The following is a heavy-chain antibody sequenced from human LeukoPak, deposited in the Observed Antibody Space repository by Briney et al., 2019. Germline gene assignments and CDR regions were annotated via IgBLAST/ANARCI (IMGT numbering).Heavy chain of an antibody. V-gene: IGHV3-48*01. CDR1: GFTFSSYG. Sequence: PGGSLRLSCAASGFTFSSYGMSWVRQAPGKGLEWLSYINSGSNSINYADSVKGRFIISRDNAKNSLYLQMNSLRAEDTALYYCAREPPYGTWSLDYWGQGALVTVSS. CDR2: INSGSNSI. CDR3: AREPPYGTWSLDY. D-gene: IGHD2-15*01. J-gene: IGHJ4*02.